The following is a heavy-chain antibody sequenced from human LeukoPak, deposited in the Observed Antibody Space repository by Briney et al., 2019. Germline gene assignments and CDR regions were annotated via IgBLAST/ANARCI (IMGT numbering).Heavy chain of an antibody. J-gene: IGHJ4*02. CDR2: IKNDGNDT. Sequence: GGSLRLFCAASGFTFTSHWMHWVRQTPGKGLVWVSGIKNDGNDTAYADSVKGRFTISRDNAKNTLYLQMDSLRAEDTAVYYCARDMNSTVFDFWGQGTLVTVSS. CDR1: GFTFTSHW. CDR3: ARDMNSTVFDF. V-gene: IGHV3-74*01. D-gene: IGHD2-21*01.